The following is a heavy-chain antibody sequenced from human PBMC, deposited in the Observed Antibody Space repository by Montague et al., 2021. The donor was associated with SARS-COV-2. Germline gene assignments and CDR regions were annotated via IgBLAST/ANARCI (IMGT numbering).Heavy chain of an antibody. D-gene: IGHD4-23*01. CDR2: INHSGTT. V-gene: IGHV4-34*01. CDR1: GGSFSGYY. J-gene: IGHJ4*02. Sequence: SETLSLTCAVYGGSFSGYYWTWIRQSHGKGLEWIAEINHSGTTNYNFNPSLRSRVTISVDTSKSQFSLKLSSVTAADTGVYYCARWDPQTLTLIGLRGKSASDYWGQGTLVTVSS. CDR3: ARWDPQTLTLIGLRGKSASDY.